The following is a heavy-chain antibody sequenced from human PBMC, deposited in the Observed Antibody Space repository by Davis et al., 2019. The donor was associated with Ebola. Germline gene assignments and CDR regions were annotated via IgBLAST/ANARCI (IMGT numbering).Heavy chain of an antibody. CDR1: GVSISNHV. CDR2: IIPIVEKP. CDR3: ARLSDY. J-gene: IGHJ4*02. Sequence: SVKVSCKASGVSISNHVITWVRQAPVQGLEWMGRIIPIVEKPNYAQTFQGRVTITEDKSKTTVYMELGSRRPGDTAGYFCARLSDYWGQGTLVTVSS. V-gene: IGHV1-69*04.